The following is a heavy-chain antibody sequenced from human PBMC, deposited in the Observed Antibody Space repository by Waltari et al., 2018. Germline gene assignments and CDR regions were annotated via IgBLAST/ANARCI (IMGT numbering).Heavy chain of an antibody. J-gene: IGHJ6*03. CDR3: ARAPRPMTTVTRYNDLDYYHYMDV. CDR2: IYSDGRT. D-gene: IGHD4-17*01. V-gene: IGHV4-4*07. Sequence: RPSETLSLTCTVSGASMSRYFWSWIRQPAGKGLEWIGRIYSDGRTNYNPSLKSRVTMSLDTSNNQFSLKLSSVTAADTAVYYCARAPRPMTTVTRYNDLDYYHYMDVWGKGTTVTVSS. CDR1: GASMSRYF.